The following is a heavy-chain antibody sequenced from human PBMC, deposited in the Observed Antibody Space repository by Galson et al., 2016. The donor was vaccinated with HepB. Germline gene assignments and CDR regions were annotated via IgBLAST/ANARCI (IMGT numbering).Heavy chain of an antibody. CDR2: ISTISSYV. V-gene: IGHV3-21*01. Sequence: SLRLSCAASGFTFRAFTMNWARQAPGKGLEWVSSISTISSYVYYADSVKGRFTVSRDNANNSLYLQMNSLRAEDTAVYYCARGSKGRLVTPFVFDNWGQGTLVTVAS. D-gene: IGHD3-9*01. CDR1: GFTFRAFT. J-gene: IGHJ4*02. CDR3: ARGSKGRLVTPFVFDN.